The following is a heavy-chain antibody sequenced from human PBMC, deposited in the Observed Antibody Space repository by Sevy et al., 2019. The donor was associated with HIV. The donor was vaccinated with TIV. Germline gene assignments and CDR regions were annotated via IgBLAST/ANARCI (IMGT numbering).Heavy chain of an antibody. CDR1: GFIFSSYN. J-gene: IGHJ4*02. CDR3: ARKMELLAPDY. D-gene: IGHD1-7*01. V-gene: IGHV3-21*01. Sequence: GGSLRLSCTASGFIFSSYNMNWVRQAPGKGLEWVAYIRSSSNDIYYADSVKGRFTISRDNAKNSLYLQMNSLRAEDTAVYSCARKMELLAPDYWGQGTLFTVSS. CDR2: IRSSSNDI.